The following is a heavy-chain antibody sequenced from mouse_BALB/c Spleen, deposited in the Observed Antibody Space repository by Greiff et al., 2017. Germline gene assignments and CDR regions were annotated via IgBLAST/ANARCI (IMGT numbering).Heavy chain of an antibody. CDR3: ARDTGEFAY. CDR2: IWAGGST. J-gene: IGHJ3*01. D-gene: IGHD1-1*01. CDR1: GFSLTSYG. V-gene: IGHV2-9*02. Sequence: VQRVESGPGLVAPSQSLSITCTVSGFSLTSYGVHWVRQPPGKGLEWLGVIWAGGSTNYNSALMSRLSISKDNSKSQVFLKMNSLQTDDTAMYYCARDTGEFAYWGQGTLVTVSA.